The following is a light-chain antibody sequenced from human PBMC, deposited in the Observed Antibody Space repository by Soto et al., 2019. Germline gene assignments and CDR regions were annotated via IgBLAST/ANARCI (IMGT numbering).Light chain of an antibody. CDR2: DNN. Sequence: QSVLTQPPSVSWAPGQRVTISCTGSSSNIGAGYDVHWYQQFPGTAPKLLIYDNNNRPSGVPDRFSGSKSGTSASLAITGLQADDEADYYCQSYDSSLSGSVFGGGTKLTVL. J-gene: IGLJ3*02. V-gene: IGLV1-40*01. CDR3: QSYDSSLSGSV. CDR1: SSNIGAGYD.